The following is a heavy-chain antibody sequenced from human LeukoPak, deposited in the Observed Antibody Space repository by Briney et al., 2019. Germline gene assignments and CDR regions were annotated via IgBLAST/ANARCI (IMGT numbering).Heavy chain of an antibody. D-gene: IGHD6-19*01. V-gene: IGHV3-23*01. CDR3: AKVQQWLKNWFDP. CDR2: ISGSGGST. J-gene: IGHJ5*02. Sequence: TGGSLRLSCAASGFTFSSYAMSWVRQAPGKGLEWVSAISGSGGSTYYADSVKGRFTISRDNSKNTLYLQMNSLSAEDTAVYYCAKVQQWLKNWFDPWVQGTLVTVSS. CDR1: GFTFSSYA.